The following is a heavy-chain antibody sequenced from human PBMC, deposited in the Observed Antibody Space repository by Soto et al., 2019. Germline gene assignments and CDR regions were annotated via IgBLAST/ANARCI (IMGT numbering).Heavy chain of an antibody. J-gene: IGHJ6*02. Sequence: ASVKVSCKASGYTFTSYAMHWVRQAPGQRLECMGWINAGNGNTKYSQKFQGRVTITRDTSASTAYMELSSLRSEDTAAYYCARDNTTDYCDYGNYYYGMDVWGQGTTVTVSS. D-gene: IGHD4-17*01. CDR2: INAGNGNT. V-gene: IGHV1-3*01. CDR1: GYTFTSYA. CDR3: ARDNTTDYCDYGNYYYGMDV.